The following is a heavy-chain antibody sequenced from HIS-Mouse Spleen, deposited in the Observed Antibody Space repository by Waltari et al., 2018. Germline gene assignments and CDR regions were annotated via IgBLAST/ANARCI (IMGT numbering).Heavy chain of an antibody. Sequence: QLQLQESGPGLVKPSETLSLTCTVSGGPISSSSYYWGWIRQPPGKGLEWIGSINYGGRPYYNPSIRSRVTISVDTSKNQFSLKLSSVTAADTAVYYCAREIPYSSSWYDWYFDLWGRGTLVTVSS. CDR2: INYGGRP. V-gene: IGHV4-39*07. CDR3: AREIPYSSSWYDWYFDL. D-gene: IGHD6-13*01. CDR1: GGPISSSSYY. J-gene: IGHJ2*01.